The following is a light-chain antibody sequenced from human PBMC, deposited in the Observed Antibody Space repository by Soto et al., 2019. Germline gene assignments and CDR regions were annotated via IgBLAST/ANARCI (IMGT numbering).Light chain of an antibody. J-gene: IGKJ1*01. CDR1: QSVSSN. Sequence: EIVMTQTPATLSVSPGERATLSCRASQSVSSNLAWYQQKPGQAPRLLIYGASTRATGIPARFSVCGCGTEFTLTISSLQSEDLAVADCQPYYNWLWTVGRRTKVVSK. V-gene: IGKV3-15*01. CDR2: GAS. CDR3: QPYYNWLWT.